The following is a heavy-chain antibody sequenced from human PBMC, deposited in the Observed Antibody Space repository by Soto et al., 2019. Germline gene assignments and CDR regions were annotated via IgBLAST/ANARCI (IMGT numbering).Heavy chain of an antibody. V-gene: IGHV3-23*01. CDR3: AKGRRYFYYYDLDV. CDR2: LSGSGSVP. CDR1: GFTFSDYA. Sequence: EVKLLESGGGLVQPGGSLSLSCAASGFTFSDYAMTWVRQAPGKGLEWVSALSGSGSVPYDADSVKGRFTISRDNPKDTLFLQLNSLRAEDTAVYYGAKGRRYFYYYDLDVWGHGTTGT. J-gene: IGHJ6*02.